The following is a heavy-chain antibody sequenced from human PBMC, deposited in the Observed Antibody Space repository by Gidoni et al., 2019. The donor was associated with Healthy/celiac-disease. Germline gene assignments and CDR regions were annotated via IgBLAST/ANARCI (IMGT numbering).Heavy chain of an antibody. CDR1: GYTFTGYY. CDR2: INPNSGGT. CDR3: ARDQGEHIVVVTAELGAFDI. Sequence: QVQLVQSGAEVKKPGASVTVSCQASGYTFTGYYMHWVRQAPGQGLEWMGWINPNSGGTNYAQKFQGRVTMTRDTSISTAYMELSRLRSDDTAVYYCARDQGEHIVVVTAELGAFDIWGQGTMVTVSS. V-gene: IGHV1-2*02. J-gene: IGHJ3*02. D-gene: IGHD2-21*02.